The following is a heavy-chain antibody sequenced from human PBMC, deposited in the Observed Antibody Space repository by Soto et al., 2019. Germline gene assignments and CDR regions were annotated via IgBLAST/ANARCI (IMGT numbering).Heavy chain of an antibody. CDR2: IYSSGTT. D-gene: IGHD2-8*01. CDR1: GGSISSGNDY. V-gene: IGHV4-39*01. CDR3: ARHNGSVGGSFAFDI. Sequence: QLQVQESGPGLVKPAETLSLTCSVSGGSISSGNDYWDWIRQPPGKGLEWVGTIYSSGTTYYNPSLYSRITISVATSKNQFSLELNSVTAADTAVYYCARHNGSVGGSFAFDIWGPGTKVMVSS. J-gene: IGHJ3*02.